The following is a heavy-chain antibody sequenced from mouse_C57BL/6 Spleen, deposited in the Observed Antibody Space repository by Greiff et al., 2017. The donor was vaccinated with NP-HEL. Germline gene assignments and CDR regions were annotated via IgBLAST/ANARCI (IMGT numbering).Heavy chain of an antibody. CDR1: GYTFTSYW. J-gene: IGHJ2*01. V-gene: IGHV1-50*01. Sequence: QVQLQQPGAELVKPGASVKLSCKASGYTFTSYWMQWVKQRPGQGLEWIGEIDPSDSYTNYNQKFKGKATLTVDTSSSTAYMQLSSLTSEDSAVYYCGRKDGGMYYFDYWGQGTTLTVSS. CDR3: GRKDGGMYYFDY. CDR2: IDPSDSYT.